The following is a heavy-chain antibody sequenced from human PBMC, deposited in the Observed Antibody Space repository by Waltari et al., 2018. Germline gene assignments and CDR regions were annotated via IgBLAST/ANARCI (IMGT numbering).Heavy chain of an antibody. CDR1: GFSFKTFG. Sequence: QLVESGGGVVQPGGSLTLSCAASGFSFKTFGMHWVRQATGKGWELVAVIWYYGSKEYYVESVKGRFTISRDNSKNTLYLQMSSLRVEDTAVYYCARDSTGFLYYYHGMDVWGQGTTVTVSS. D-gene: IGHD3-9*01. CDR2: IWYYGSKE. CDR3: ARDSTGFLYYYHGMDV. V-gene: IGHV3-33*01. J-gene: IGHJ6*02.